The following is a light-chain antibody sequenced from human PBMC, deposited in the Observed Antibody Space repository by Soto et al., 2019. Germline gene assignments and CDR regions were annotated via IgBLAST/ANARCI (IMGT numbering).Light chain of an antibody. J-gene: IGKJ2*01. CDR3: EQYCNCLVS. CDR2: ATS. V-gene: IGKV3-20*01. CDR1: QSVDSRY. Sequence: EIVLTQSPGTLSLSPGEGATLSSRASQSVDSRYLAWYRQKSGQAPRLLIYATSSRATGIPDRLSGSGSGTAYTLTNSRLDPADFAVYYCEQYCNCLVSFGQRTMLVI.